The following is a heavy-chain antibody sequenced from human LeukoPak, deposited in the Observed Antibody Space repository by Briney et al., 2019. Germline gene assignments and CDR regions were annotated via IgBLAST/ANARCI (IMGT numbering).Heavy chain of an antibody. V-gene: IGHV1-18*01. D-gene: IGHD3-22*01. J-gene: IGHJ4*02. CDR2: ISAYNGNT. Sequence: GASVKVSCKASGYTFTRYGITWVRQAPGQGLEWMGWISAYNGNTNYAQKLQGRVTMTTDTSTSTAYMELRSLRSDDTAVYYCARSPYYYDSSGYSLPYYFDYWGQGTLVTVSS. CDR1: GYTFTRYG. CDR3: ARSPYYYDSSGYSLPYYFDY.